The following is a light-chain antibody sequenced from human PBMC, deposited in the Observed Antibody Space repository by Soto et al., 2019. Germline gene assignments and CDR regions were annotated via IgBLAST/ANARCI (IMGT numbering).Light chain of an antibody. J-gene: IGKJ5*01. CDR3: QPRSNWPVT. Sequence: EVVLTQSPATLSLSPGERATLSCRASQSVSSYLAWYQQKPGQAPRLLIYDAFNRATGIPARFSGSGSGTDFTLTISSLEPEDFAVYYCQPRSNWPVTFGKGTRLEIK. V-gene: IGKV3-11*01. CDR1: QSVSSY. CDR2: DAF.